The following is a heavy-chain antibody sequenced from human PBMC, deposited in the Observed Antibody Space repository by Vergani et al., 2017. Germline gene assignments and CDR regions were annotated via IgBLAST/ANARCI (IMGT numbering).Heavy chain of an antibody. Sequence: EVQLVESGGGLVQPGGSLRLSCAASGFTVSSNYMSWVRQAPGKGLEWVSVIYSGGSTYYADSVKGRCTISRDNSKNPLYLQMNSLRAEDTAVYYGSIQVSIDYYYYMDVWGKGP. CDR2: IYSGGST. V-gene: IGHV3-66*04. D-gene: IGHD2-8*01. CDR1: GFTVSSNY. J-gene: IGHJ6*03. CDR3: SIQVSIDYYYYMDV.